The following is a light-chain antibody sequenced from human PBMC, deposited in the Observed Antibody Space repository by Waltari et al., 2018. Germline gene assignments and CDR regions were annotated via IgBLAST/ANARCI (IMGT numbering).Light chain of an antibody. Sequence: DIVMTQSPDSLTLSLGERTTISCKSSRSVLRTSSNNNFLAWYQQKSGQPPKLLFYWASTRESGVPDRFSGSGSGTDFTLTISSLQSEDVAIYYCQQYYDSPITFGPGTKVDV. V-gene: IGKV4-1*01. CDR3: QQYYDSPIT. CDR1: RSVLRTSSNNNF. CDR2: WAS. J-gene: IGKJ3*01.